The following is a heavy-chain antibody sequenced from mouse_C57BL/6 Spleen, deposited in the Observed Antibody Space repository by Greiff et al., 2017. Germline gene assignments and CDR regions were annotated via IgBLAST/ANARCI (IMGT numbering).Heavy chain of an antibody. Sequence: QVQLQQSGPELVKPGASVKISCKASGYAFSSSWMNWVKQRPGKGLEWIGRIYPGDGDTNYNGKFKGKATLTADKSSSTAYMQLSSLTSEDSAVYFCARVYDYDPDYWGQGTTLTVSS. D-gene: IGHD2-4*01. V-gene: IGHV1-82*01. CDR1: GYAFSSSW. CDR2: IYPGDGDT. CDR3: ARVYDYDPDY. J-gene: IGHJ2*01.